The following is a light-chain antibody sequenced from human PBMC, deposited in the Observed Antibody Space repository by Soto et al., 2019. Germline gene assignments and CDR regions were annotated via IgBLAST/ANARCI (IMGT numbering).Light chain of an antibody. V-gene: IGKV2-40*01. CDR2: TVS. J-gene: IGKJ4*01. Sequence: DFVMTQIPVSLSVTPGEPASISCRSSQSLLDSDDGITYLDWFLQKPGQSPQLLIYTVSYRASGVPDRFSGSGSGTDFTLIISSLQPEDVATYFCQKYNSAPLTFGGGTKVDIK. CDR1: QSLLDSDDGITY. CDR3: QKYNSAPLT.